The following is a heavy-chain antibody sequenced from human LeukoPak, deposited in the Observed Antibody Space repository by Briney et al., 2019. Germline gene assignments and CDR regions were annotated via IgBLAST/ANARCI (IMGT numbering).Heavy chain of an antibody. Sequence: PGGSLRLSCAASGFTFTKYGIHWVRRAPGMGLEWVTFISNDGNSKDYADSVKGRFTISRDNSKNALYLQMNSLRAEDTAVYYCARDQSDDAFDIWGQGTMVTVSS. CDR1: GFTFTKYG. CDR3: ARDQSDDAFDI. J-gene: IGHJ3*02. V-gene: IGHV3-30*03. CDR2: ISNDGNSK.